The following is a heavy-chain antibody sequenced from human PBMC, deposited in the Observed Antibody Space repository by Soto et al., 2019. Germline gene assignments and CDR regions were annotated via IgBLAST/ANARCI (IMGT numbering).Heavy chain of an antibody. CDR2: INPNGGST. CDR3: AGGLTSGDY. CDR1: GYTFTSFY. Sequence: QVQLVQSGAEVKNPGASVKVSCKASGYTFTSFYIHWVRQAPGQGLEWMSIINPNGGSTNYAQNLQGRVTLTRDTSTNTVYMELSSLRSEDTAVYYCAGGLTSGDYWGQGTLVTVSS. V-gene: IGHV1-46*01. J-gene: IGHJ4*02.